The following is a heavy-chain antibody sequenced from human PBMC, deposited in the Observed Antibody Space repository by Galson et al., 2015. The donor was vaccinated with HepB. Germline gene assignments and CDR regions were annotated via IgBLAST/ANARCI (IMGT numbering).Heavy chain of an antibody. CDR3: AKVFPKKTDGCYRQALYYFDS. CDR1: GFTFSYYA. D-gene: IGHD6-19*01. CDR2: ITPSGDNT. J-gene: IGHJ4*02. Sequence: SLRLSCAASGFTFSYYAMSWVRQAPGKGLEWISAITPSGDNTYSADSMKGRFTISRDNSRNTLFLQMNRLRAGDTAIYFCAKVFPKKTDGCYRQALYYFDSWGQGTRVTVSS. V-gene: IGHV3-23*01.